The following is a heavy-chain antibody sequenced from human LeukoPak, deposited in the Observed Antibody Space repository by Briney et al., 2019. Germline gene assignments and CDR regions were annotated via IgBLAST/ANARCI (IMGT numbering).Heavy chain of an antibody. CDR2: INYGGST. D-gene: IGHD5-18*01. Sequence: SETLSLTCTASGGSISSSSYYWGRLRQPPGKGLEWVANINYGGSTYYNPSPKSRVTISADTSKSQFSLKLSSVTAADTAVYYCTRHVHNYGIDYWGQGTLVTVSS. J-gene: IGHJ4*02. CDR3: TRHVHNYGIDY. V-gene: IGHV4-39*01. CDR1: GGSISSSSYY.